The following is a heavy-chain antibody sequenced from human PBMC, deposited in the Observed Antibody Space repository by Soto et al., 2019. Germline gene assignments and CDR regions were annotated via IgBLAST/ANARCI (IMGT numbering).Heavy chain of an antibody. D-gene: IGHD3-16*02. V-gene: IGHV3-15*01. CDR3: TTWGLIVGAEVVS. CDR1: GFSFSSVW. Sequence: EVQLVESGGGLVKPGGSLRLSCAASGFSFSSVWMSWVRQAPGKGLEWVGRIKSKADGGTTEYAAPVKGRVTLSRDDSTNTLDLQMNSRKTEDTAVYYCTTWGLIVGAEVVSWGQGTLVTVS. CDR2: IKSKADGGTT. J-gene: IGHJ4*02.